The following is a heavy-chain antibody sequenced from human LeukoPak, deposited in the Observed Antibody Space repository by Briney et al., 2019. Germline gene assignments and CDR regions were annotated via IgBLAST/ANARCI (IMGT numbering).Heavy chain of an antibody. D-gene: IGHD1-26*01. CDR1: GYTFTSYG. CDR2: ISAYNGNT. CDR3: ARVDRWELLPTLDY. Sequence: ASVKVSCKASGYTFTSYGISWARQAPGQGLEWMGWISAYNGNTNYAQKLQGRVTMTTDTSTSTAYMELRSLRSEDTAVYYCARVDRWELLPTLDYWGQGTLVTVSS. J-gene: IGHJ4*02. V-gene: IGHV1-18*01.